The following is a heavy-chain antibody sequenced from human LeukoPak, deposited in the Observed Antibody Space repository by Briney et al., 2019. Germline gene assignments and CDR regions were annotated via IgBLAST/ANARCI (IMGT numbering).Heavy chain of an antibody. D-gene: IGHD3-10*01. CDR1: GGTFSSYA. J-gene: IGHJ4*02. CDR3: ARGYYGSGSYALDY. V-gene: IGHV1-69*04. CDR2: IIPILGIA. Sequence: SVKVSCKASGGTFSSYAISWVRQAPGQGLEWMGRIIPILGIANYAQKFQGRVTITADKSTSTAYMELSSLRSEDTAVYYCARGYYGSGSYALDYWGQGTLVTVYS.